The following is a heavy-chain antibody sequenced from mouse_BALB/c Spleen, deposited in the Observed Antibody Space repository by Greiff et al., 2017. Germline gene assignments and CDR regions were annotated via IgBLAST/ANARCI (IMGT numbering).Heavy chain of an antibody. CDR2: IDPANGNT. V-gene: IGHV14-3*02. D-gene: IGHD1-1*02. CDR1: GFNIKDTY. Sequence: VQLQHSGAELVKPGASVKLSCTASGFNIKDTYMHWVKQRPEQGLEWIGRIDPANGNTKYDPKFQGKATITADTSSNTAYLQLSSLTSEDTAVYYCARVGSASYFDYWGQGTTLTVSS. CDR3: ARVGSASYFDY. J-gene: IGHJ2*01.